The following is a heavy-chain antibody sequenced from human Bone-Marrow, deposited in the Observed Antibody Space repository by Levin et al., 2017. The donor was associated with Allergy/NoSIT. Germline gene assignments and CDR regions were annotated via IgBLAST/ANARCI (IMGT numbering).Heavy chain of an antibody. CDR1: GITSNNYT. V-gene: IGHV3-21*01. J-gene: IGHJ6*02. CDR3: ASRIAAPGGLDV. Sequence: GGSLRLSCAISGITSNNYTLTWVRQPPGKGLEWVSSIRSTGAYMHYADSVKGRFTISRDNAKKLLFLQMSCLRAEDTAMYYCASRIAAPGGLDVWGQGTTVTVSS. CDR2: IRSTGAYM. D-gene: IGHD6-25*01.